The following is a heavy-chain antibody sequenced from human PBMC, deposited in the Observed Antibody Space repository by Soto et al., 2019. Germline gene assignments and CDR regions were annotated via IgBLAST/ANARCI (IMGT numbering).Heavy chain of an antibody. Sequence: ASVKVSCKASGYTFTSYGISWVRQAPGQGLEWMGWISAYNGNTNYAQKLQGRVTMTTDTSTSTAYMELRSPRSDDTAVYYCARAAIVLEGAANHCYRRDVCDRGTTVPVSS. J-gene: IGHJ6*02. V-gene: IGHV1-18*01. CDR3: ARAAIVLEGAANHCYRRDV. CDR2: ISAYNGNT. D-gene: IGHD2-2*01. CDR1: GYTFTSYG.